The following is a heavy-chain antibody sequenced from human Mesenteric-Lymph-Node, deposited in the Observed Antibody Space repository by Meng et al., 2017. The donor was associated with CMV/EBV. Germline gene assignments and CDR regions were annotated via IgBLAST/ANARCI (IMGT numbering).Heavy chain of an antibody. CDR1: GFTFSSYA. J-gene: IGHJ3*02. Sequence: GESLKISCAASGFTFSSYAMSWVRQAPGKGLEWVSYISSSGSTIYYADSVNGRFTISRDNSRNTLYLQMSTLRAEDTAIYYCVRDPYCSGGACYSLDARDVFNIWGQGTMVTVSS. D-gene: IGHD2-15*01. CDR3: VRDPYCSGGACYSLDARDVFNI. CDR2: ISSSGSTI. V-gene: IGHV3-48*01.